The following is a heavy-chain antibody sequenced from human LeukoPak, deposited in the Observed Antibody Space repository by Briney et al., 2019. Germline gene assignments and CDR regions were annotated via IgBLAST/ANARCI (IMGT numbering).Heavy chain of an antibody. CDR2: INHSGST. D-gene: IGHD3-3*01. CDR1: GVSFSGHY. V-gene: IGHV4-34*01. J-gene: IGHJ4*02. CDR3: ASGQYYDLWSGYYVD. Sequence: SETLSFTGAGYGVSFSGHYWSWLRQPPGKGLEWIGEINHSGSTNYNPSLESRVTISVDTSKNHFSLKLSSVTAADTAVYYCASGQYYDLWSGYYVDWGQGTLVTVSA.